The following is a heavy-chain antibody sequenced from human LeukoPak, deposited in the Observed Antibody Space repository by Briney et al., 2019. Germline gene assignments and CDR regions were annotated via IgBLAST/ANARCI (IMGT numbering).Heavy chain of an antibody. CDR1: GYIFTGYY. CDR2: INPNSGDT. CDR3: GRGGAMVAEGGYYYYMDV. J-gene: IGHJ6*03. V-gene: IGHV1-2*02. Sequence: ASVKLSCKASGYIFTGYYMHWVRQAPGQGLEWMGWINPNSGDTNYAQKFQGRVTMTRDTSISTAYMELSRLRSDDTAVYYCGRGGAMVAEGGYYYYMDVWGKGNTVTVSS. D-gene: IGHD5-18*01.